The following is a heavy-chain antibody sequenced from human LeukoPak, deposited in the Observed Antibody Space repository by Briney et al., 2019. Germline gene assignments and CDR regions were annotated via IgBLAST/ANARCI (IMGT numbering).Heavy chain of an antibody. D-gene: IGHD6-19*01. Sequence: GGSLRLSCAASGFTFNAYAMSWVRQAPGKGLEWVSTVFAGGSSTNYADSVRGRFTVSRDNSKNTLYLQINNLRVEDTALYYCARESDPSGWCGAPFDNWGQGTLVTVSS. J-gene: IGHJ4*02. CDR2: VFAGGSST. CDR3: ARESDPSGWCGAPFDN. V-gene: IGHV3-23*01. CDR1: GFTFNAYA.